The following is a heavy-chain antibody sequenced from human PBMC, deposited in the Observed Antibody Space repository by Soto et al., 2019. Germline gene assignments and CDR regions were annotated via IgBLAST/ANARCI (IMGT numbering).Heavy chain of an antibody. D-gene: IGHD1-26*01. CDR1: GASTASHYH. CDR3: ALALGPTTGLDY. CDR2: IFNSGTT. J-gene: IGHJ4*02. Sequence: QVQLQESGPGLVKPSQTLSLTCSVSGASTASHYHWTWIRQPPGKGLEWMGYIFNSGTTFYNPSLTSRLSISMDTSGNHFSLELRSVTAADTAVYYCALALGPTTGLDYWGQGTLVTVSS. V-gene: IGHV4-31*02.